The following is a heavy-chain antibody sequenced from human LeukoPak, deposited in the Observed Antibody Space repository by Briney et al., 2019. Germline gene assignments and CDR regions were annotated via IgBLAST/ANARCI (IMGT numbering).Heavy chain of an antibody. Sequence: GGSLRLSCAASGFTFSSYWMSWVRQAPGKGLEWVANIKQDGSEKYYVDSVKGRLTISRDNAKNSLYLQMNSLRAEDTAVYYCARSADEKRWLQHPAFDYWGQGTLVTVSS. V-gene: IGHV3-7*01. CDR1: GFTFSSYW. CDR2: IKQDGSEK. D-gene: IGHD5-24*01. CDR3: ARSADEKRWLQHPAFDY. J-gene: IGHJ4*02.